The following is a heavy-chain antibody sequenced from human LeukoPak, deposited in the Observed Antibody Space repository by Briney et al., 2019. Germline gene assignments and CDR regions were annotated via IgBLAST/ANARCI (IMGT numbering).Heavy chain of an antibody. V-gene: IGHV4-34*01. CDR1: GETFNDQY. CDR2: IRHGGST. Sequence: SETLSLTCAVFGETFNDQYWSWIRQPPGKALEWLGEIRHGGSTNYHPSFKSRLTTSVDTSRNQFSLHLRSVTAADTAVYYCGRGEVRGVIDHWGQGTLVTVSS. J-gene: IGHJ4*02. D-gene: IGHD3-10*01. CDR3: GRGEVRGVIDH.